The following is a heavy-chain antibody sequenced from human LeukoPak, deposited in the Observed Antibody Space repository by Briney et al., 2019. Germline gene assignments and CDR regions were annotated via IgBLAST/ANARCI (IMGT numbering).Heavy chain of an antibody. V-gene: IGHV3-21*01. D-gene: IGHD5-18*01. J-gene: IGHJ4*02. Sequence: GGSLRLSCVASGFTFSNYWMHWVRQAPGKGLEWVSSISSSSSYIYYADSVKGRFTISRDNAKNSLYLQMNSLRAEDTAVYYCATKYSYGTDYWGQGTLVTVSS. CDR1: GFTFSNYW. CDR3: ATKYSYGTDY. CDR2: ISSSSSYI.